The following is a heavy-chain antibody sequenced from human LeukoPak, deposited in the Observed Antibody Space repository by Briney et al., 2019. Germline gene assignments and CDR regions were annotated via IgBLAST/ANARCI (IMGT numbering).Heavy chain of an antibody. D-gene: IGHD5-18*01. V-gene: IGHV4-4*09. CDR2: IYTSGST. Sequence: SETLSLTCTVSGGSISTYYWTWIRQPPGKGLEWIGYIYTSGSTNYNPSLKSRVTISVDTSKNQFSLKLSSVTAADTAVYYCARRRQLWLPFDYWGQGTLVTVSS. CDR1: GGSISTYY. J-gene: IGHJ4*02. CDR3: ARRRQLWLPFDY.